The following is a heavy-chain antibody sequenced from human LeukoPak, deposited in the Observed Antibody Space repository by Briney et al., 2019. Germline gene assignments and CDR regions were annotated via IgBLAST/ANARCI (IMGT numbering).Heavy chain of an antibody. CDR3: AQADGSSYLFDY. J-gene: IGHJ4*02. CDR1: GFTFDDYA. CDR2: ISWNSGSI. Sequence: GRSLRLSCAASGFTFDDYAMHWVRQAPGKGLEWVSGISWNSGSIGYADSVKGRFTISRDNAKDSLYLQMNSLRAEDMALYYCAQADGSSYLFDYWGQGTLVTVSS. V-gene: IGHV3-9*03. D-gene: IGHD6-13*01.